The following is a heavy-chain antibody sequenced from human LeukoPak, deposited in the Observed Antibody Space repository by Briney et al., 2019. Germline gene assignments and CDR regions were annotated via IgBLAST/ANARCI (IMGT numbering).Heavy chain of an antibody. CDR2: ISSSSSTI. D-gene: IGHD3-22*01. CDR1: GFTFSSYS. V-gene: IGHV3-48*01. CDR3: ARGPHYYDSSGYFQNFDY. J-gene: IGHJ4*02. Sequence: GGSLRLSCAASGFTFSSYSMNWVRQAPGKGLEWVSYISSSSSTIYYADSVKGRFTISRDNAKNPLYLQMNSLRAEDTAVYYCARGPHYYDSSGYFQNFDYWGQGTLVTVSS.